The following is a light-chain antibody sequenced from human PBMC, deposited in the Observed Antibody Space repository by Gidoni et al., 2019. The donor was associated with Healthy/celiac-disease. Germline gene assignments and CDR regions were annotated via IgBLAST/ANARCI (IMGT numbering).Light chain of an antibody. J-gene: IGLJ2*01. CDR3: QVWDSSSDHLVV. CDR1: NIGSKS. V-gene: IGLV3-21*04. CDR2: YDS. Sequence: SYVLTQPPSVSVAPGKTARITCGGNNIGSKSVHWYQQKPGQAPVLVIYYDSDRPSGIPERFSGSNSGNTATLTISRVEAGDEADYYCQVWDSSSDHLVVFGGGTKLTAL.